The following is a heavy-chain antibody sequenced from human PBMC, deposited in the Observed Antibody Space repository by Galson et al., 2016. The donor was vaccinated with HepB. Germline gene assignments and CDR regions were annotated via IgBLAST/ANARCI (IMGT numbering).Heavy chain of an antibody. J-gene: IGHJ4*02. D-gene: IGHD3-3*01. CDR3: AKGWSGPDS. CDR2: ISSTSHST. Sequence: CAASGFTFSTSAMSWVRQAPGQGLEWVSAISSTSHSTYYADSVKGRFTISRENAKNTLFLQMDSLKIDDTAVYYCAKGWSGPDSWGQGTLVTVSS. CDR1: GFTFSTSA. V-gene: IGHV3-23*01.